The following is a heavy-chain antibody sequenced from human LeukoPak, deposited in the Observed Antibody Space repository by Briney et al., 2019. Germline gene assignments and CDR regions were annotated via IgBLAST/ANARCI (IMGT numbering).Heavy chain of an antibody. V-gene: IGHV1-18*01. J-gene: IGHJ4*02. CDR2: ISAYNGNT. D-gene: IGHD3-16*01. Sequence: GASVKVSCKASGYTFSSYGISWVRQAPGQGLEWMGWISAYNGNTNYAQKVQGRVTMTTDTSTSTAYMELRSLRAEDTAVYYCARRAGAYSHPYDYWGQGTLVTVSS. CDR3: ARRAGAYSHPYDY. CDR1: GYTFSSYG.